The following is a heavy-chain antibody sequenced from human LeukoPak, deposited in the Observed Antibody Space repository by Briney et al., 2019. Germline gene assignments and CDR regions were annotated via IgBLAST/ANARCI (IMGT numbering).Heavy chain of an antibody. CDR3: ARSGGYGATYYYDSSGYYYY. CDR2: ISAYNGNT. D-gene: IGHD3-22*01. V-gene: IGHV1-18*01. CDR1: GYTFTSYG. J-gene: IGHJ4*02. Sequence: ASVKVSCKASGYTFTSYGISWVRQAPGQGLEWMGWISAYNGNTNYAQKLQGRVTMTTDTSTSTAYMELRSLRSDDTAVYYCARSGGYGATYYYDSSGYYYYWGQGTLVTVSS.